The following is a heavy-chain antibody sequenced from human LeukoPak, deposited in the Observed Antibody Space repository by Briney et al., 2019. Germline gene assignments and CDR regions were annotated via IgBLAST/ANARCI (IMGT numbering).Heavy chain of an antibody. Sequence: ASVKVSCKASGYTFTSYGISWVRQAPGQGLEWMGWISAYNGNTNYAQKLQGRVTMTTDTSTSTAYMELRSLRSDDTAVYYCARDRRSGWYLYYFDYWGQGTLVTVSS. J-gene: IGHJ4*02. CDR3: ARDRRSGWYLYYFDY. D-gene: IGHD6-19*01. CDR1: GYTFTSYG. CDR2: ISAYNGNT. V-gene: IGHV1-18*01.